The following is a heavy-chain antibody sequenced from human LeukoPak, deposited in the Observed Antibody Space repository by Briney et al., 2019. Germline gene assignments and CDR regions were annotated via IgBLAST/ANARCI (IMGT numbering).Heavy chain of an antibody. CDR2: IYYSGST. CDR1: GGSISSSSYY. D-gene: IGHD3-22*01. Sequence: PSETLSLTCTVSGGSISSSSYYWGWIRQPPGKGLEWIGSIYYSGSTYYNPSLKSRVTISVDTSKNQFSLKLSSVTAADTAVYYCARDYYDSSGYPHFDYWGQGTLVTVSS. J-gene: IGHJ4*02. CDR3: ARDYYDSSGYPHFDY. V-gene: IGHV4-39*02.